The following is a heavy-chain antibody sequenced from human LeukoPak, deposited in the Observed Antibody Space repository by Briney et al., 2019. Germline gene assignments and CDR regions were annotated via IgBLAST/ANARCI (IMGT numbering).Heavy chain of an antibody. D-gene: IGHD3-9*01. CDR2: IYPGDSDT. J-gene: IGHJ4*02. Sequence: GGSLKISCKGSGYSFTSYWIGWVRQMPGKGLEWMGIIYPGDSDTRYSPSFQGQVTISADKSISTAYLQWSSLKASDTAMYYCARIYYDILTGYFREFDYWGQGTLVTVSS. CDR3: ARIYYDILTGYFREFDY. V-gene: IGHV5-51*01. CDR1: GYSFTSYW.